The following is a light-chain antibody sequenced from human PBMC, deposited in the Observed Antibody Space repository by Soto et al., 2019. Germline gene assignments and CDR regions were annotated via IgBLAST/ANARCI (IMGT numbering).Light chain of an antibody. CDR2: DAS. J-gene: IGKJ5*01. Sequence: EGVLTQSPSTLYLSPVEIATLSCRASQSVSKYLAWFQQKPGQPPRLLIYDASIRATGIPARFSGSGSETDFTLTISSLETEDSAIYYCQQSATRVTFGQGTRLEIK. CDR1: QSVSKY. V-gene: IGKV3-11*01. CDR3: QQSATRVT.